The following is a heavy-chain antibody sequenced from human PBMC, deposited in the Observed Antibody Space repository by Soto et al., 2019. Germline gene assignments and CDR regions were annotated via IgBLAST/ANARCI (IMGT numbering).Heavy chain of an antibody. CDR2: ISSSSSYI. D-gene: IGHD3-10*01. J-gene: IGHJ5*02. CDR1: GFTFSSYS. Sequence: AGGSLRLSCAASGFTFSSYSMNWVRQAPGKGLEWVSSISSSSSYIYYADSVKGRFTISRDNAKDSLYLQMNSLRAEDTAVYYCARDTYYYGSGSYSPWGQGTLVTVSS. V-gene: IGHV3-21*01. CDR3: ARDTYYYGSGSYSP.